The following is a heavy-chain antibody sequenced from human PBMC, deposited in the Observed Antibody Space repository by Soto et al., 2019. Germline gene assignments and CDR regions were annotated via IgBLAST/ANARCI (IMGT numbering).Heavy chain of an antibody. CDR2: INHSGST. V-gene: IGHV4-34*01. CDR3: ARVLSNSYGYGMDV. J-gene: IGHJ6*02. D-gene: IGHD5-18*01. CDR1: GGSFSGSS. Sequence: QVQLQQWGAGLLKPSETLSLTCAVYGGSFSGSSWSWIRQPPGKGLEWIGEINHSGSTNYNPSLKSRVTISVDTSKNQFCLELSSVTAADTAVYYCARVLSNSYGYGMDVWGQGTTVTVSS.